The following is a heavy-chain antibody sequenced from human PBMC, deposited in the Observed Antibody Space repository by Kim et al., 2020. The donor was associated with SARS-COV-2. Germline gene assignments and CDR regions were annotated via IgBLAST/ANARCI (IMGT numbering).Heavy chain of an antibody. CDR2: INHSGST. D-gene: IGHD2-15*01. Sequence: SETLSLTCAVYGGSFSGYYWSWIRQPPGKGLEWIGEINHSGSTNYNPSLKSRVTISVDTSKNQFSLKLSSVTAADTAVYYCARGGKRFVVVVAARGTQQGAFDIWGQGTMVTVSS. V-gene: IGHV4-34*01. CDR3: ARGGKRFVVVVAARGTQQGAFDI. CDR1: GGSFSGYY. J-gene: IGHJ3*02.